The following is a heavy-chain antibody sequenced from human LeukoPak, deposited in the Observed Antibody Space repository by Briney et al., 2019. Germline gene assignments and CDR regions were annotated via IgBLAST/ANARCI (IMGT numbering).Heavy chain of an antibody. CDR2: IYYSGST. D-gene: IGHD3-9*01. CDR1: GGSISSSSYY. V-gene: IGHV4-39*01. CDR3: ARVGRYFDWLLPFDY. Sequence: MPSETLSLTCTVSGGSISSSSYYWGWLRQPPGKGLEWIGSIYYSGSTYYNPSLKSRLTISVDTSKNQFSLKLSSVTAADTAVYYCARVGRYFDWLLPFDYWGQGTLVTVSS. J-gene: IGHJ4*02.